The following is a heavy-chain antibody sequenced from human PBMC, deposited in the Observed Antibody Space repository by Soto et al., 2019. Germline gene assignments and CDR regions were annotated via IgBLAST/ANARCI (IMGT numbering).Heavy chain of an antibody. J-gene: IGHJ5*02. Sequence: PSETLSLTCPVSGGSISSGDYYWSWIRQPPGKGLEWIGYIYYSGSTYYNPSLKSRVTISVDTSKNQFSLKLSSVTAADTAVYYCARERPDGARLDPWGQGTLVTV. CDR3: ARERPDGARLDP. D-gene: IGHD6-6*01. V-gene: IGHV4-30-4*01. CDR2: IYYSGST. CDR1: GGSISSGDYY.